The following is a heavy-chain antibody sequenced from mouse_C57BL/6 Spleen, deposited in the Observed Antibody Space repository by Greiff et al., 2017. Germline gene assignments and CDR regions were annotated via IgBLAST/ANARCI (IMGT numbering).Heavy chain of an antibody. V-gene: IGHV1-42*01. Sequence: EVQLQQSGPELVKPGASVKISCKASGYSFTGYYLNWVKQSPEQSLEWLGAINPSTGGTNYTQMFKAQATLTVDKSSSTAYMQLKSLTSEDSAVYYCARGSSGSPSLFAYWGQGTLVTVSA. J-gene: IGHJ3*01. D-gene: IGHD3-2*02. CDR3: ARGSSGSPSLFAY. CDR1: GYSFTGYY. CDR2: INPSTGGT.